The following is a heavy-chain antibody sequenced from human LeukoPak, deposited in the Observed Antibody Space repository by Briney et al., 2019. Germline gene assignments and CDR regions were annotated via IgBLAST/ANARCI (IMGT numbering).Heavy chain of an antibody. CDR2: ISGSGRTT. V-gene: IGHV3-23*01. CDR3: AKIGRKYDFWTGFYEEEVDYMDV. CDR1: GFTFSSYA. Sequence: GGSLRLSCAASGFTFSSYAMTWVRQAPGKGLEWVSTISGSGRTTYYADSVKGRFTISRDNSKNTLSLQMNSLRVEDTAVYYCAKIGRKYDFWTGFYEEEVDYMDVWGKGTTVTVSS. D-gene: IGHD3-3*01. J-gene: IGHJ6*03.